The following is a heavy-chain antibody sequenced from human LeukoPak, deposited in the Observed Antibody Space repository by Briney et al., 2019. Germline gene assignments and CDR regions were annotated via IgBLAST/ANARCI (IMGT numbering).Heavy chain of an antibody. V-gene: IGHV3-11*04. CDR2: ISSSGSTI. J-gene: IGHJ4*02. D-gene: IGHD1-26*01. CDR1: GFTFSDYY. CDR3: ATTGSGSYYDY. Sequence: GGSLRLSCAASGFTFSDYYMSWIRQAPGKGLEWVSYISSSGSTIYYADSVKGRFTISRDNSKNTLFLQMNSLRAEDTAVYYCATTGSGSYYDYWGQGTLVTVSS.